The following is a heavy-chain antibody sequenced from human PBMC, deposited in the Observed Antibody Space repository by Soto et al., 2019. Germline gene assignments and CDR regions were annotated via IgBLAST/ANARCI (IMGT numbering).Heavy chain of an antibody. CDR1: GFSFSVYG. CDR3: AAWAEGATEVH. Sequence: PVVSLRLSCETSGFSFSVYGMHWGRQAPCKGLEWVAVIWYDASKQFYAASVEGRFTISRDNSKAILYLQMNSLRAEDTAVYYCAAWAEGATEVHWGQGTPVTVSS. J-gene: IGHJ4*02. CDR2: IWYDASKQ. V-gene: IGHV3-33*01. D-gene: IGHD2-15*01.